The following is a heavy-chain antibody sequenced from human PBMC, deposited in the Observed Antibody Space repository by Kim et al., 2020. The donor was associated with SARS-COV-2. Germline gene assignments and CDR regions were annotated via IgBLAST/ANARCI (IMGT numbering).Heavy chain of an antibody. V-gene: IGHV3-15*01. CDR3: TTSGTEMVAATPGEAFDY. J-gene: IGHJ4*02. D-gene: IGHD2-15*01. Sequence: KVRITISRDDSKNTLYLQMNRLKTEDTAVYYCTTSGTEMVAATPGEAFDYWGQGTLVTVSS.